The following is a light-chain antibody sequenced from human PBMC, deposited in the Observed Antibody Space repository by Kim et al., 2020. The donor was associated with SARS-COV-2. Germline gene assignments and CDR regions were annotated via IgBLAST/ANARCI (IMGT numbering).Light chain of an antibody. CDR2: WAS. CDR1: QSILYTANNKNR. CDR3: QQYYTTPPA. V-gene: IGKV4-1*01. Sequence: AAINCKASQSILYTANNKNRLAWYQQQPGQPPKLLVYWASTRESGVPDRFSGSGSGTDFTLTISSLQAEDVAVYYCQQYYTTPPAFGGGTKVDIK. J-gene: IGKJ4*01.